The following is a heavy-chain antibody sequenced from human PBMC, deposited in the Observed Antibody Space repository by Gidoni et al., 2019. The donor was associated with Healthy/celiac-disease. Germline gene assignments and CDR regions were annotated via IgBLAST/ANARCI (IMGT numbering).Heavy chain of an antibody. CDR2: IKSKTDGGTT. V-gene: IGHV3-15*07. D-gene: IGHD2-2*01. J-gene: IGHJ4*02. CDR1: GFTFRNAW. CDR3: TTGSQLLFDWDY. Sequence: EVQLVESGGGLVKPGGSLRLSCAASGFTFRNAWMNWVRQAPGKGVEWVGRIKSKTDGGTTDYAAPVKGRFTISRDDSKNTLYLQMNSLKTEDTAVYYCTTGSQLLFDWDYWGQGTLVTVSS.